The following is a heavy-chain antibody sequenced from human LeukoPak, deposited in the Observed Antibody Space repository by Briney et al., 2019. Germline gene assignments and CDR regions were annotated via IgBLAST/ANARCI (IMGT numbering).Heavy chain of an antibody. CDR2: IYYSGST. CDR3: ARGGMATIRY. CDR1: GGSISSYY. J-gene: IGHJ4*02. V-gene: IGHV4-59*01. Sequence: PSETLSLTCTVSGGSISSYYWSWIRQPPGKGLEWIGYIYYSGSTNYNPSLKSRATISVDTSKNQFSLKLSSVTAADTAVYYCARGGMATIRYWGQGTLVTVSS. D-gene: IGHD5-24*01.